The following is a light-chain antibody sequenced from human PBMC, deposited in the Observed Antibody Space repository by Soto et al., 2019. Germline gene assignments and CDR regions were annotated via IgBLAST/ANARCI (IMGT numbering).Light chain of an antibody. V-gene: IGKV3-15*01. CDR1: QSVSSN. Sequence: EIVMTQSPATLSVSPGERATLSCRASQSVSSNLAWYQQKPGQAPRLLIYGASTRSTGIPARFSGSGSGTEFTLTISGLQSEDFAVYYCQQYNNWPITFGKGKRLEMK. CDR3: QQYNNWPIT. CDR2: GAS. J-gene: IGKJ5*01.